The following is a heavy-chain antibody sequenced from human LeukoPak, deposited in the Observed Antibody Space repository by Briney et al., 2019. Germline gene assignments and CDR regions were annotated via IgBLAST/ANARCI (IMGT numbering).Heavy chain of an antibody. Sequence: GASVTVSCKASGYTFTSYGISWVRQAPGQGLEWMGWISAYNGNTNYAQKLQGRVTMTTDTSTSTAYMELRSLRSDDTAVYYCARDQDYYYGSGSSYYYGMDVWGQGTTVTVSS. V-gene: IGHV1-18*01. D-gene: IGHD3-10*01. CDR1: GYTFTSYG. CDR2: ISAYNGNT. J-gene: IGHJ6*02. CDR3: ARDQDYYYGSGSSYYYGMDV.